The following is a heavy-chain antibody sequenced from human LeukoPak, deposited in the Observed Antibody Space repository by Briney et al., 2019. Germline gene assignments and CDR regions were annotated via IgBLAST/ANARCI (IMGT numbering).Heavy chain of an antibody. CDR2: ISSSSSTI. CDR1: GGSISGYY. J-gene: IGHJ6*02. Sequence: LSLTCSVSGGSISGYYWSWIRQAPGKGLEWVSYISSSSSTIYYADSVKGRFTISRDNAKNSLYLQMNSLRAEDTAVYYCAREKEGYYYYGMDVWGQGTTVTVSS. V-gene: IGHV3-11*04. CDR3: AREKEGYYYYGMDV.